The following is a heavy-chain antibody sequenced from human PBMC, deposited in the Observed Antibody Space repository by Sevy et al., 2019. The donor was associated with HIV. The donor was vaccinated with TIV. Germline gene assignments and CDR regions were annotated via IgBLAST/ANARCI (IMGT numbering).Heavy chain of an antibody. V-gene: IGHV3-21*01. J-gene: IGHJ3*02. CDR1: GFTFSSFS. Sequence: GGSLRLSCTASGFTFSSFSMSWVRQAPGKGLEWVASINSRSTYIYHADPVKGRFTISRDNAKNSLYLQMNSLRAGDTAVYYCARRYGGDAFDIWGQGTMVTVSS. CDR3: ARRYGGDAFDI. CDR2: INSRSTYI. D-gene: IGHD3-10*01.